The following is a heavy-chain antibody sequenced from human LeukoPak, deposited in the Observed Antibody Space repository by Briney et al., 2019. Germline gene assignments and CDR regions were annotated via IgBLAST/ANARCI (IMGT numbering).Heavy chain of an antibody. D-gene: IGHD3-16*01. CDR3: ARDRDLGTLEY. V-gene: IGHV3-30*04. Sequence: GGSLRLSCAASGFTFSSYEMNWVRQAPGKGLEWVAVISYDGSNKYYADSVKGRFTISRDNSKNTLYLQMNSLRAEDTAVYYCARDRDLGTLEYWGQGTLVTVSS. J-gene: IGHJ4*02. CDR1: GFTFSSYE. CDR2: ISYDGSNK.